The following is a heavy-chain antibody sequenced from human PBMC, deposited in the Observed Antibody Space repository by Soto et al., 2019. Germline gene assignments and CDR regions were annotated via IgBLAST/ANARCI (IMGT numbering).Heavy chain of an antibody. CDR2: IYPGDSDT. J-gene: IGHJ6*02. D-gene: IGHD5-18*01. CDR3: ARQVGLWPHGGYYYYGMDV. Sequence: GESLKISCKGSGYSFTSYWIGWVRQMPGKGLEWMGIIYPGDSDTRYSPSFQGQVTISADKSISTAYLQWSSLKASDTAMYYCARQVGLWPHGGYYYYGMDVWGQGTTVTVSS. CDR1: GYSFTSYW. V-gene: IGHV5-51*01.